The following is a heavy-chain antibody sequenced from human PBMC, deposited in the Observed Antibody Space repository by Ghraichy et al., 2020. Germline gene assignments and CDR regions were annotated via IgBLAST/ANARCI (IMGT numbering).Heavy chain of an antibody. D-gene: IGHD6-19*01. Sequence: GGSLRLSCAASGFTFSNYWMSWVRQAPGKGLEWVANIKQDGSEKSYVDSVKGRFTISRDNAKNSLYLQMNSLRAEDTAVYSCSRGGSGWDPYYYGMDVWGQGTTVTVSS. J-gene: IGHJ6*02. V-gene: IGHV3-7*03. CDR3: SRGGSGWDPYYYGMDV. CDR1: GFTFSNYW. CDR2: IKQDGSEK.